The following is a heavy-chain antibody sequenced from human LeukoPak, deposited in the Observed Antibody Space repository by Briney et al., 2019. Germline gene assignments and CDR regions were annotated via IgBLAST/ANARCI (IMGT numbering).Heavy chain of an antibody. J-gene: IGHJ3*02. Sequence: ASVKVSCKASGYTFTSYGISWVRQAPGQGLEWMGWISAYNGNTNYAQKLQGRVTMTTDTSTSTVYMELSSLRSEDTAVYYCARGTLSDAFDIWGQGTMVTVSS. CDR2: ISAYNGNT. CDR3: ARGTLSDAFDI. D-gene: IGHD1-14*01. CDR1: GYTFTSYG. V-gene: IGHV1-18*01.